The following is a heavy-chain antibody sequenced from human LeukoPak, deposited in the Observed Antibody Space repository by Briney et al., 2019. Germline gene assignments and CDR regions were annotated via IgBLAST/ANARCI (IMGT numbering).Heavy chain of an antibody. V-gene: IGHV3-23*01. CDR2: ISGSGGNT. CDR1: GFTFSRNG. Sequence: GGTLRLSCAASGFTFSRNGMTWVRQAPGKGLESVSAISGSGGNTYYADSVKGRFTISRDNSKNTPYRQMNSLSAEDTAVYYCAKDRRAGSYDYWGQGTLVTVSS. CDR3: AKDRRAGSYDY. D-gene: IGHD3-10*01. J-gene: IGHJ4*02.